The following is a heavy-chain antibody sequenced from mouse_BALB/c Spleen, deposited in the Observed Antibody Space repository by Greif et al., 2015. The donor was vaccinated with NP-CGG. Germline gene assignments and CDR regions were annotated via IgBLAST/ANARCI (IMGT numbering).Heavy chain of an antibody. CDR1: GYTFTSYW. CDR3: APRYGDAMDY. D-gene: IGHD2-14*01. J-gene: IGHJ4*01. CDR2: INPSTGYT. V-gene: IGHV1-7*01. Sequence: QVQLQQSGAELAKPGASVKMSCKASGYTFTSYWMHWVKQRPGQGLEWIGYINPSTGYTEYNQKFKDKATLTADKSSSTAYMQLSSLTSEDSAVYYCAPRYGDAMDYWGQGTSVTVSS.